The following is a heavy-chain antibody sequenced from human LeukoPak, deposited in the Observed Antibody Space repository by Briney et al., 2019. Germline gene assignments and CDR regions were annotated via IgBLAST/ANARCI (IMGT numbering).Heavy chain of an antibody. Sequence: SETLSLTCTISDGSISFSYWTWIRQPPGKGLEWIGYIYYSGSTKYNPSLKSRVSISIDTSKNQFSLKLSSVTAADTAVYYCARQRWVRGVIKTSYYYMDVGGKGTTVTIS. V-gene: IGHV4-59*08. J-gene: IGHJ6*03. D-gene: IGHD3-10*01. CDR3: ARQRWVRGVIKTSYYYMDV. CDR1: DGSISFSY. CDR2: IYYSGST.